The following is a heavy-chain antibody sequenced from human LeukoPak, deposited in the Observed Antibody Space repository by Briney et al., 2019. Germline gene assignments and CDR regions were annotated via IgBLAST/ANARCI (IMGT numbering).Heavy chain of an antibody. CDR2: FDPEDGET. CDR3: ATASITMIVVVITTPRVDDFDI. Sequence: GASVKVSCKVSGYTLTELSMHWVRQAPGKGLEWMGGFDPEDGETIYAQKFQGRVTMTEDTSTDTAYMELSSLRSEDTAVYYCATASITMIVVVITTPRVDDFDIWGQGTMVTVSS. J-gene: IGHJ3*02. CDR1: GYTLTELS. D-gene: IGHD3-22*01. V-gene: IGHV1-24*01.